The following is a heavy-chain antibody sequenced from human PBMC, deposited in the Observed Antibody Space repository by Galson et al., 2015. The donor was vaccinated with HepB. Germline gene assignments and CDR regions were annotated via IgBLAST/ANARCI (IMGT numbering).Heavy chain of an antibody. Sequence: SETLSLTCTVSGGSISSYYWSWIRQPPGKGLEWIGYIYYSGSTNYNPSLKSRVTISVDTSKNQFSLKLSSVTAADTAVYYCARQRPWNRIYFDYWGQGTLVTVSS. CDR2: IYYSGST. J-gene: IGHJ4*02. CDR1: GGSISSYY. CDR3: ARQRPWNRIYFDY. V-gene: IGHV4-59*01. D-gene: IGHD1-1*01.